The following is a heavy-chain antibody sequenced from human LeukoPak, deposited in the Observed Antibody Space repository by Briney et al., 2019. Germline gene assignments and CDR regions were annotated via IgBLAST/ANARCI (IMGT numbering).Heavy chain of an antibody. Sequence: TGGSLRLSCAASGFTFSGCGMHWVRQAPGKGLEWVAFIWYDGRDKYYADSMKGQFTISRDNSKNTLYLQINSLRAEDTAVYYCAKDPYSYGSYFDYWGQGTLVIVSS. J-gene: IGHJ4*02. CDR1: GFTFSGCG. D-gene: IGHD5-18*01. CDR2: IWYDGRDK. V-gene: IGHV3-30*02. CDR3: AKDPYSYGSYFDY.